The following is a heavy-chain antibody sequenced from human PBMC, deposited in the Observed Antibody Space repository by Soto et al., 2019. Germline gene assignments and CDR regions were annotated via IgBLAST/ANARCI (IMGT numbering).Heavy chain of an antibody. CDR3: ARHSARLTLNYYDSSGYYYY. D-gene: IGHD3-22*01. Sequence: LSLTCTVSGGSISSSSYYWGWIRQPPGKGLEWIGSIYYSGSTYYNPSLKSRVTISVDTSKNQFSLKLSSVTAADTAVYYCARHSARLTLNYYDSSGYYYYWGQGTLVTVSS. V-gene: IGHV4-39*01. CDR1: GGSISSSSYY. J-gene: IGHJ4*02. CDR2: IYYSGST.